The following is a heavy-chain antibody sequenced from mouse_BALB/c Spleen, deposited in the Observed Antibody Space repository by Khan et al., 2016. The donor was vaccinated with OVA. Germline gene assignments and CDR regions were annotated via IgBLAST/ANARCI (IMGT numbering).Heavy chain of an antibody. CDR3: ARLAYYYNSEGFAY. J-gene: IGHJ3*01. V-gene: IGHV5-6*01. D-gene: IGHD1-1*01. Sequence: EVELVESGGDFVRPGGSLKLSCAASGFTFSTHGMSWVRQTPDKRLEWVATINTGGAYTYYPDSVKGRFTISRDNAKNTLYLQLSSLKSEDTAIYYCARLAYYYNSEGFAYWGQGTVVTVSA. CDR2: INTGGAYT. CDR1: GFTFSTHG.